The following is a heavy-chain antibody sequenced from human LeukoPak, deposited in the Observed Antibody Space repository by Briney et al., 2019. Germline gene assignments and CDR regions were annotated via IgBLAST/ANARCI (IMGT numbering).Heavy chain of an antibody. CDR3: AISITMVRGVITPPFDY. V-gene: IGHV1-2*06. CDR1: GYTFTSYA. J-gene: IGHJ4*02. D-gene: IGHD3-10*01. CDR2: INPNSGGT. Sequence: ASVKVSCKASGYTFTSYAMNWVRQAPGQGLEWMGRINPNSGGTNYAQKFQGRVTMTRDTSISTAYMELSRLRSDDTAVYYCAISITMVRGVITPPFDYWGQGTLVTVSS.